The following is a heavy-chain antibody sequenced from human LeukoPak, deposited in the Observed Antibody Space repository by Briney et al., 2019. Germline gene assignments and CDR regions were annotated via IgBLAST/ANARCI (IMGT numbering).Heavy chain of an antibody. V-gene: IGHV3-7*01. D-gene: IGHD4-17*01. CDR1: GFTFSSYW. J-gene: IGHJ3*02. CDR3: ASRDYGDYRRRDDAFDI. Sequence: GGSLRLSCAASGFTFSSYWMSWVRQAPGKGLEWVANIKQDGSEKYYVDSVKGRFTISRDNAKNSLYLQMNSLRAEDTAVYYCASRDYGDYRRRDDAFDIWGQGTMVTVSS. CDR2: IKQDGSEK.